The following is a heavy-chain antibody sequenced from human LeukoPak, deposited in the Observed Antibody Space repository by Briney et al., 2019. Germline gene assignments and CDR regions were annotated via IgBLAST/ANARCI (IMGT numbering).Heavy chain of an antibody. Sequence: SVKVSCKASGGTFGSYAISWVRQAPGQGREWMGRIIPIFGTANYAQKFQGRVTITTDESTSTAYMELSSLRSEDTAVYYCARDRSNIVLMVYEENWFDPWGQGTLVTVSS. D-gene: IGHD2-8*01. CDR3: ARDRSNIVLMVYEENWFDP. J-gene: IGHJ5*02. V-gene: IGHV1-69*05. CDR2: IIPIFGTA. CDR1: GGTFGSYA.